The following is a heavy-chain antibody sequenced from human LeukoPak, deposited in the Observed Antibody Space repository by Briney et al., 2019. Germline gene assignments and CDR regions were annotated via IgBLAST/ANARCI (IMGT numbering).Heavy chain of an antibody. J-gene: IGHJ4*02. CDR3: AKVSSWGMFYFDY. CDR1: GFTFSSYA. D-gene: IGHD2-2*01. CDR2: ISGSGGST. V-gene: IGHV3-23*01. Sequence: GGSLRLSCAASGFTFSSYAMNWVRQAPGKGLEWVSTISGSGGSTYYADSVKGRFTISRDNSKTTLYLQTNSLRAEDTAVYYCAKVSSWGMFYFDYWGQGTLVTVSS.